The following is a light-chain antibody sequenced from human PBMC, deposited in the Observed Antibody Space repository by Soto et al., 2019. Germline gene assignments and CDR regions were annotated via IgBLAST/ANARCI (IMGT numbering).Light chain of an antibody. J-gene: IGKJ2*01. CDR3: QQYGRSPPYT. V-gene: IGKV3-20*01. CDR1: QSVSNNY. CDR2: GSS. Sequence: EVVLTQSPGTLSLSPGERATLSCRASQSVSNNYVAWYQQKPGQAPRLLIFGSSDRATGIPDRFSGSGSGTDFTLTISRLEPEDFAVYYCQQYGRSPPYTFGQGTKLQIK.